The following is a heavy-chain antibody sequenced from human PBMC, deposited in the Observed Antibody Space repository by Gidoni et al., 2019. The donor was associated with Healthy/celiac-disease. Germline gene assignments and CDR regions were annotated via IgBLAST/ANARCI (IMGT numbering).Heavy chain of an antibody. CDR3: AGEGRNRSGYSGYDHWYFDR. CDR2: ISAGNGNT. CDR1: GYTFTSYY. V-gene: IGHV1-3*01. Sequence: QVPLVQSGAEVKKPGASVKVSCKASGYTFTSYYMHWLRQAPRQRREWRGWISAGNGNTKYSQKFQDKVTITRDTSTSTAYMELSSLRSEDRARYYCAGEGRNRSGYSGYDHWYFDRWGRGTLVTVSS. D-gene: IGHD5-12*01. J-gene: IGHJ2*01.